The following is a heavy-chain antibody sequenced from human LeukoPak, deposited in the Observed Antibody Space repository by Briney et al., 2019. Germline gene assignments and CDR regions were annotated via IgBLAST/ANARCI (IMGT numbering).Heavy chain of an antibody. CDR2: IIPILGIA. CDR3: ARRNYYDSSGYIDY. CDR1: GGTXSSYA. Sequence: SVKVSCKASGGTXSSYAISWVRQAPGQGLEWMGRIIPILGIANYAQKFQGRVTITADKSTSTAYMELSSLRSEDTAVYYCARRNYYDSSGYIDYWGQGTLVTVSS. J-gene: IGHJ4*02. D-gene: IGHD3-22*01. V-gene: IGHV1-69*04.